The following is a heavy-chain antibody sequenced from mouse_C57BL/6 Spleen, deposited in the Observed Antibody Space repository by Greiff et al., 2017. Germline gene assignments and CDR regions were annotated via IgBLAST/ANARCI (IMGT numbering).Heavy chain of an antibody. CDR3: ARSGDYGSSFAY. V-gene: IGHV1-64*01. Sequence: QVQLKQPGAELVKPGASVKLSCKASGYTFTSYWMHWVKQRPGQGLEWIGMIHPNSGSTNYNEKFKSKATLTVDKSSSTAYMQLSSLTSEDSAVYYCARSGDYGSSFAYWGQGTLVTVSA. J-gene: IGHJ3*01. D-gene: IGHD1-1*01. CDR2: IHPNSGST. CDR1: GYTFTSYW.